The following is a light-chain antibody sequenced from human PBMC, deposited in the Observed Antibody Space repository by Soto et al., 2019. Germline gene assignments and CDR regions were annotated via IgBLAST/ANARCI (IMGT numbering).Light chain of an antibody. J-gene: IGKJ5*01. CDR2: DAS. V-gene: IGKV3-11*01. Sequence: EIVLTQSPATLSLSPGERATLSCRASQSVSSYLAWYQQKPGQAPRLLIYDASNRATGIPDRFSGSGSGTDFTLTISSLEPEDFAVYYCQQRNNWPRETFGRGTRLEIK. CDR1: QSVSSY. CDR3: QQRNNWPRET.